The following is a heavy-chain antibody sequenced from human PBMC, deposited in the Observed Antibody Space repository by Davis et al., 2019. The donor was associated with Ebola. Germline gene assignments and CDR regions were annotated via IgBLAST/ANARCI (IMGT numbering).Heavy chain of an antibody. CDR1: GFTFSDYY. CDR3: ARGGGPLIYDFWSGYPVEGGMDV. CDR2: ISSSGSTI. V-gene: IGHV3-11*01. J-gene: IGHJ6*02. D-gene: IGHD3-3*01. Sequence: GESLKISCAASGFTFSDYYMSWIRQAPGKGLEWISYISSSGSTIYYADSVKGRFTISRDNAKNSLYLQMNSLRAEDTAVYYCARGGGPLIYDFWSGYPVEGGMDVWGQGTTVTVSS.